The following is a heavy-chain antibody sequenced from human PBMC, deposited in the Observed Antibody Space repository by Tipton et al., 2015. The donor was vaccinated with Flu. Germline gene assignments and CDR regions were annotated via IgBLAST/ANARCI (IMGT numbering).Heavy chain of an antibody. D-gene: IGHD2-2*03. CDR1: GASITSGGYY. Sequence: LRLSCTVSGASITSGGYYWAWIRQPPGKGLEWVATIYIGGRTYYDPSLRSRVTISGDTSKNQFSLRLDSVTAADTGVYYCARQAPVMDLATFKWFDPWGQGTLVPVSS. CDR3: ARQAPVMDLATFKWFDP. V-gene: IGHV4-39*01. CDR2: IYIGGRT. J-gene: IGHJ5*02.